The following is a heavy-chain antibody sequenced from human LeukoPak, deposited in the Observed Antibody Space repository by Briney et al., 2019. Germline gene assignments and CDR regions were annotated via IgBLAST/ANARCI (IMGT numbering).Heavy chain of an antibody. CDR1: GYTFTGYY. CDR3: RWTERDVVVPAAIPPPHDAFDI. J-gene: IGHJ3*02. Sequence: ASVKVSCKASGYTFTGYYMHWVRQAPGQGLEWMGWINPNSGGTIYAQKFQGRVTMTRDTSISTAYMELSSLRSEDTAVYYCRWTERDVVVPAAIPPPHDAFDIWGQGTMVTVSS. D-gene: IGHD2-2*02. V-gene: IGHV1-2*02. CDR2: INPNSGGT.